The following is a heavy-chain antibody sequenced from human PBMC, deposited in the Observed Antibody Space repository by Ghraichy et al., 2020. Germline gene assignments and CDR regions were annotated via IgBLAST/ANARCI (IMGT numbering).Heavy chain of an antibody. CDR1: GYSISSGYY. J-gene: IGHJ5*02. D-gene: IGHD3-9*01. Sequence: SETLSLTCTVSGYSISSGYYWGWIRQPPGKGLEWIGSIYHSGSTYYNPSLKSRVTISVDTSKNQFSLKLSSVTAADTAVYYCARDALGYFGFLNWFDPWGQGTLVTVSS. CDR3: ARDALGYFGFLNWFDP. CDR2: IYHSGST. V-gene: IGHV4-38-2*02.